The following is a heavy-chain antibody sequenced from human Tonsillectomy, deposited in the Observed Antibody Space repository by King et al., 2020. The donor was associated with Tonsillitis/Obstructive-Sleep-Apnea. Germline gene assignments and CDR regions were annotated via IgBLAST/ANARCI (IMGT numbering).Heavy chain of an antibody. CDR3: SRIVVPVKGWFDP. V-gene: IGHV4-59*08. J-gene: IGHJ5*02. Sequence: VQLQESGPGLVKPSETLSLTCTVSGDSISSNYWSWIRQPPGKGLEWVGYIYNSGSTNYNPSVKSRVTITVDTSKNQCSLKLSSVTAADTAVYYCSRIVVPVKGWFDPWGQGTLLTVSS. CDR2: IYNSGST. D-gene: IGHD2-2*01. CDR1: GDSISSNY.